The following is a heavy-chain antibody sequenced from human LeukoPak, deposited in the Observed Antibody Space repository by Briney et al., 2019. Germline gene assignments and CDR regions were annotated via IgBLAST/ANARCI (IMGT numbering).Heavy chain of an antibody. Sequence: GASVKVSCKASGYTFTSYGISWVRQAPGQGLEWMGWIGAYNGNTNYAQKLQGRVTMTTDTSTSTAYMELRSLRSDDTAVYYCARGTFVVVSAAILIHWGQGTLVTVSS. CDR1: GYTFTSYG. CDR3: ARGTFVVVSAAILIH. V-gene: IGHV1-18*01. CDR2: IGAYNGNT. D-gene: IGHD2-2*02. J-gene: IGHJ4*02.